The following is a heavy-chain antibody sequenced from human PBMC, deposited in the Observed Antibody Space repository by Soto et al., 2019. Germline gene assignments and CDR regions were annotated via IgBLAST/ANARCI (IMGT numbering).Heavy chain of an antibody. CDR2: ISSSSTHI. CDR1: GFTLSSYS. Sequence: GGSLRLSCADSGFTLSSYSMNWVRQASGKGLEWVASISSSSTHIYYADSVKGRFTISRDNARNSLYLQMNSLRAEDTAVYYCVRERGLSSFYGMDVWGQGTTVTVSS. J-gene: IGHJ6*02. D-gene: IGHD2-21*02. V-gene: IGHV3-21*01. CDR3: VRERGLSSFYGMDV.